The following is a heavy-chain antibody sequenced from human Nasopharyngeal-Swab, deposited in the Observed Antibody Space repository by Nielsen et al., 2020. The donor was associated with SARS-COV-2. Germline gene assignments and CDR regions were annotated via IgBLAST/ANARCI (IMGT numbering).Heavy chain of an antibody. CDR3: AKDVHADYGGIDY. V-gene: IGHV3-30*18. J-gene: IGHJ4*02. Sequence: GGSLRLSCAASGFTFSNSGMDWVRQAPGKGLEWVAVISYDGSNEYYGDSVKDRFTISRDNSKNTLYLQMNSLRVDDTAVYYCAKDVHADYGGIDYWGQGILVTVSS. CDR1: GFTFSNSG. D-gene: IGHD4/OR15-4a*01. CDR2: ISYDGSNE.